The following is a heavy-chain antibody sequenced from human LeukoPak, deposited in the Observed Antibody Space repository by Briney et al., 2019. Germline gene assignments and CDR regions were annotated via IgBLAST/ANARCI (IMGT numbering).Heavy chain of an antibody. V-gene: IGHV1-18*01. J-gene: IGHJ3*02. CDR1: GYTFTSYG. CDR2: ISAYNGNT. Sequence: ASVNVSCKASGYTFTSYGISWVRPAPGQGLEWMGWISAYNGNTNYSQKPQGRVTMTTDTSTSTAYMELRSLRSDDTAVYYCARVSRIADDAFDIWGQGTMVTVSS. CDR3: ARVSRIADDAFDI. D-gene: IGHD6-13*01.